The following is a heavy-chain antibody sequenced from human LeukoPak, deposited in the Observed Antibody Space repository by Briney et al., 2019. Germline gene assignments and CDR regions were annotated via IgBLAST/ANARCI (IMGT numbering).Heavy chain of an antibody. CDR2: ISGSGGST. CDR3: AKGTGVVSGYFDY. CDR1: GFTFSSYA. Sequence: GGSLRLSCAASGFTFSSYAMSWVRQAPGKGLEWVSAISGSGGSTYYADSVKGRFTISRDKSKNTLYLQMNSLRAEDTAVYYCAKGTGVVSGYFDYWGQGTLVTVSS. D-gene: IGHD3-3*01. V-gene: IGHV3-23*01. J-gene: IGHJ4*02.